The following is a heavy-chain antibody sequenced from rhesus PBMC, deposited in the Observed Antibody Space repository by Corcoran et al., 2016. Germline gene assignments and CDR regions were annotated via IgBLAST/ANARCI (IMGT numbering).Heavy chain of an antibody. V-gene: IGHV4-173*01. CDR1: GGSISSNY. CDR3: ARERSSWLGDNSLDV. CDR2: ISGTGGST. J-gene: IGHJ5-2*02. Sequence: QLQLQESGPGLVKPSETLSLTCVVSGGSISSNYWSWIRQPPGTGLAWIGRISGTGGSTDYNPSRKSRVTISTDTSKNQFSLKLSSVTAADTAVYYCARERSSWLGDNSLDVWGRGVLVTVSS. D-gene: IGHD6-13*01.